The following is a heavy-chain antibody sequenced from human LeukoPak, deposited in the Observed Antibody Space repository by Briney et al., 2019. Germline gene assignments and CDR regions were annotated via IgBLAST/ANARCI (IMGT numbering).Heavy chain of an antibody. D-gene: IGHD3-22*01. J-gene: IGHJ4*02. CDR1: GYTFTGYY. CDR3: ARYSRYDSSGYYSY. V-gene: IGHV1-2*02. CDR2: INPNSGGT. Sequence: ASAKVSCKASGYTFTGYYMHWVRQAPGQGLEWMGWINPNSGGTNYAQKFQGRVTMTRDTSISTAYMELSRLRSDDTAVYYCARYSRYDSSGYYSYWGQGTLVTVSS.